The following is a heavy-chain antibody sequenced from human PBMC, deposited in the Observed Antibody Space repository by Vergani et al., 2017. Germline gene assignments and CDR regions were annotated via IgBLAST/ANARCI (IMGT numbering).Heavy chain of an antibody. Sequence: EVELVQSGPEMRKPGESLKISCKGSEYSFGNYWIVWGRRMPGKGLEWMGIIYPADSDTRYSPSFQGQVPISADKSISTAFLQWDSLKASDTALYYCARHTTYTDSWGQGTLVTVSS. CDR3: ARHTTYTDS. CDR1: EYSFGNYW. V-gene: IGHV5-51*01. J-gene: IGHJ4*02. CDR2: IYPADSDT. D-gene: IGHD1-1*01.